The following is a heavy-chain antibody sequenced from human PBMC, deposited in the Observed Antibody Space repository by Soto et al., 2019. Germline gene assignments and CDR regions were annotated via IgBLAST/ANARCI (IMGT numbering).Heavy chain of an antibody. Sequence: SETLSLTCTVSGGSISSYYWSWIRQPPGKGLEWIGYIYYSGSTNYNPSLKSRVTISVDTSKNQFSLKLSSVTAADTAVYYCARDVVGGGYFTLGYWGQGTLVTVSS. J-gene: IGHJ4*02. CDR3: ARDVVGGGYFTLGY. CDR1: GGSISSYY. D-gene: IGHD5-12*01. V-gene: IGHV4-59*01. CDR2: IYYSGST.